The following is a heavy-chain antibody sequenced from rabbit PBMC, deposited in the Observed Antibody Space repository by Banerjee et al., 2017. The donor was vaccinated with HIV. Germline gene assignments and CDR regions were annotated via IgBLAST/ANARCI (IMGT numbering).Heavy chain of an antibody. D-gene: IGHD6-1*01. CDR1: GFSFSSNA. CDR3: ARAGYAPYGYVLTRLDL. CDR2: IYTSSGST. Sequence: QEQLVESGGDLVKPGASLTLTCTASGFSFSSNAMCWVRQAPGKGLELIACIYTSSGSTWYASWVNGRFTISKTSSTTVTLQMTSLTAADTATYFCARAGYAPYGYVLTRLDLWGPGTLVTVS. J-gene: IGHJ3*01. V-gene: IGHV1S45*01.